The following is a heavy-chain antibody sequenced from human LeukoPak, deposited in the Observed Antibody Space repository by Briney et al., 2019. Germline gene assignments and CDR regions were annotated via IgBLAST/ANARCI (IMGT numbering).Heavy chain of an antibody. CDR1: GFTFSSYA. CDR2: IKEDGSEK. Sequence: GGSLRLSCAASGFTFSSYAMSWVRQAPGKGLEWVANIKEDGSEKNYVDSVRGRFTISRDNAKNSLYLQMNSLRAEDTAVYYCARDSGWYPVDYWGNGTLVTVSS. J-gene: IGHJ4*01. V-gene: IGHV3-7*01. D-gene: IGHD6-19*01. CDR3: ARDSGWYPVDY.